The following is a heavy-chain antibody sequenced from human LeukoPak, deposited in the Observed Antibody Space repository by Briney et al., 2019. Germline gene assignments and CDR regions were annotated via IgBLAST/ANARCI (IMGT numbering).Heavy chain of an antibody. V-gene: IGHV4-59*01. Sequence: PSETLSLTCAVSGGSISGDFWYWIRQPPGKGLEWIGYISYSGNTNYNPSLKSRVTMSVDTSKSQFSLKLSSVTTADTAVYYCARGATYYYYMDVWGKGTTVTASS. CDR3: ARGATYYYYMDV. D-gene: IGHD5-12*01. CDR2: ISYSGNT. J-gene: IGHJ6*03. CDR1: GGSISGDF.